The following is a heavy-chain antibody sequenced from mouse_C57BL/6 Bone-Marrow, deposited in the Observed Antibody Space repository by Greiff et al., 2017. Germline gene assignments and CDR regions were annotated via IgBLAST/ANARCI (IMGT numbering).Heavy chain of an antibody. CDR3: ARGYYAMDY. J-gene: IGHJ4*01. CDR2: IDPSDGYT. V-gene: IGHV1-69*01. CDR1: GYTFTSYW. Sequence: QVQLQQPGAELVMPGASVKLSCKASGYTFTSYWMHWVKQRPGQGLEWIGEIDPSDGYTNYNQKFKGKATLTADKSSSTAYMELRSLTSEDSAVYCCARGYYAMDYWGQGTSVTVSS.